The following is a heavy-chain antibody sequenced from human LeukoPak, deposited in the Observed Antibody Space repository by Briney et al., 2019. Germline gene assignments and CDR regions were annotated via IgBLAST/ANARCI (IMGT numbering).Heavy chain of an antibody. Sequence: ASVKVSCKASGYSSTSYAINWVRQAPGQGLEWIGWISAYNGNTNYAQKLQGRVTLTTDRSTSTAYMDLRSLRSDDTAVYYCARVPYDHHKRVQNYYYYYSMDVWGQGTTVTVSS. V-gene: IGHV1-18*01. J-gene: IGHJ6*02. D-gene: IGHD3-22*01. CDR2: ISAYNGNT. CDR1: GYSSTSYA. CDR3: ARVPYDHHKRVQNYYYYYSMDV.